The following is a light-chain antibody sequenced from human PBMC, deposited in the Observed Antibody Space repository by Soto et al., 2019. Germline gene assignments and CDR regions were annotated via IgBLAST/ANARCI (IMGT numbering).Light chain of an antibody. CDR3: QRRDFWPPVLT. Sequence: ENALTQSPATLSLAPGERATLSCRASQSLSRYLAWYQQKPGQAPRLLIHETSKRATGVSARFSGSGSGTDFTLTISSLEPEDCAVYYCQRRDFWPPVLTFGPGTKVEIK. J-gene: IGKJ3*01. V-gene: IGKV3-11*01. CDR1: QSLSRY. CDR2: ETS.